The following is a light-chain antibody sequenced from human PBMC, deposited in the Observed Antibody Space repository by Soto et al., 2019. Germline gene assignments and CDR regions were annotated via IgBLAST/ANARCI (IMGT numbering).Light chain of an antibody. J-gene: IGKJ4*02. CDR3: QQCNSWPHT. Sequence: EIVMTQSPATLSLSPGERATLSCRASQSVSSYLAWYQQKPGQAPRLLIYDASTRATGIPARFSGSGSGTEFTLTISSLEPEDFAVYYCQQCNSWPHTFGEGTKVEIK. V-gene: IGKV3-11*01. CDR1: QSVSSY. CDR2: DAS.